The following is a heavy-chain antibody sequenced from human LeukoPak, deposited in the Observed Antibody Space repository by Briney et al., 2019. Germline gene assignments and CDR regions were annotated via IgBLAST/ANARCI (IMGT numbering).Heavy chain of an antibody. Sequence: GSVNVSCKASGYTFTGYYMHWVRQAPGQGLEWMGWINPNSGGTNYAQKFQGRVTMTRDTSISTAYMELSRLRSDDTAVYYCAREGSGSYVARAFDYWGQGTLVTVSS. D-gene: IGHD1-26*01. CDR2: INPNSGGT. J-gene: IGHJ4*02. CDR1: GYTFTGYY. V-gene: IGHV1-2*02. CDR3: AREGSGSYVARAFDY.